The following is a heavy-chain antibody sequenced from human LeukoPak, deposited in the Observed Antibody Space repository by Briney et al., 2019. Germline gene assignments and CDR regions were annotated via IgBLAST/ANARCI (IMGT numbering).Heavy chain of an antibody. CDR3: ARRGYSGYDSYFYYMDV. V-gene: IGHV3-48*03. CDR1: GFTFSSYE. D-gene: IGHD5-12*01. CDR2: ISSSGSTI. J-gene: IGHJ6*03. Sequence: GGSLRLSCAASGFTFSSYEMNWVRQAPGKGLEWVSYISSSGSTIYYADSVKGRFTISRDNAKNSLYLQMNSLRAEDTALYYCARRGYSGYDSYFYYMDVWGKGTTVTVSS.